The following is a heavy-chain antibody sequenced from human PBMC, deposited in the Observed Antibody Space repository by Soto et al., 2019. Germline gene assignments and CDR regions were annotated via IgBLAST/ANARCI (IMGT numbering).Heavy chain of an antibody. CDR3: AKECIVGAPLLCY. CDR1: GFTFSSYG. V-gene: IGHV3-30*18. J-gene: IGHJ4*02. D-gene: IGHD1-26*01. Sequence: HPGGSLRLSCAASGFTFSSYGMHWVRQAPGKGLEWVAVISYDGSNKYYADSVKGRFTISRDNSKNTLYLQMNSLRAEDTAVYYCAKECIVGAPLLCYWGQGTLVTVSS. CDR2: ISYDGSNK.